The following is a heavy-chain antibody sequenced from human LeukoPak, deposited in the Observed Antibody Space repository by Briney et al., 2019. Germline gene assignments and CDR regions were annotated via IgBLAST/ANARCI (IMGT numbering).Heavy chain of an antibody. J-gene: IGHJ4*02. V-gene: IGHV3-48*01. CDR1: AFTFSDYS. Sequence: GGSLRLSCAASAFTFSDYSMNWVSQAPGKGLEWISYISGRSSTIYYSDSVRGRFTISRDNAKNSMYLQMNSLRAEDTAVYYCARDRLTSGSYFFDYWGQGTLVTVSS. CDR3: ARDRLTSGSYFFDY. CDR2: ISGRSSTI. D-gene: IGHD1-26*01.